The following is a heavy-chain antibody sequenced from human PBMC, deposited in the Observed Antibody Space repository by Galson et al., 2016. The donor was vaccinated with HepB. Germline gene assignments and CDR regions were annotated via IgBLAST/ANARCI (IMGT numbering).Heavy chain of an antibody. J-gene: IGHJ4*02. CDR1: GFTFSHAW. CDR3: SPLPTGQQPYYFHY. CDR2: VKSRLDGGTT. D-gene: IGHD6-13*01. V-gene: IGHV3-15*01. Sequence: SLSLSCAASGFTFSHAWMSWVRQAPGKGLEWVGRVKSRLDGGTTDYAAPVKDRFTISRDDSKNTLYLQMNRLRIEDTAVYYCSPLPTGQQPYYFHYWGQGTLVTVSS.